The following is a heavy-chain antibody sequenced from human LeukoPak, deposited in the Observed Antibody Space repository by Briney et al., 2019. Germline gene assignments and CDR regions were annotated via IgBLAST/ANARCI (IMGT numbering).Heavy chain of an antibody. Sequence: GGSLRLSCAASGFTFSSYGMHWVRQAPGKGLEWVAVISYDGSNKYYADSVKGRFTISRDNSKNTLYLQMNSLRAEDTAVYYCAKDVGGYDNSLYWGQGTLVTVSS. D-gene: IGHD5-12*01. CDR2: ISYDGSNK. CDR1: GFTFSSYG. CDR3: AKDVGGYDNSLY. V-gene: IGHV3-30*18. J-gene: IGHJ4*02.